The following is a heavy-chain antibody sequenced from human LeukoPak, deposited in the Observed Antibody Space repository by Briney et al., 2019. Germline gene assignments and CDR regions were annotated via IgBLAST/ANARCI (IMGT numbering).Heavy chain of an antibody. Sequence: SQTLSLTCTVSGGSISSGGYYWSWIRQHPGKGLEWIGYIYYSGSTYYNPSLKSRVTISVDTSKNQFSLKLSSVTAADTAVYYCARVKGIQLWSYLDYWGQGTLVTVSS. CDR3: ARVKGIQLWSYLDY. CDR2: IYYSGST. CDR1: GGSISSGGYY. J-gene: IGHJ4*02. V-gene: IGHV4-31*03. D-gene: IGHD5-18*01.